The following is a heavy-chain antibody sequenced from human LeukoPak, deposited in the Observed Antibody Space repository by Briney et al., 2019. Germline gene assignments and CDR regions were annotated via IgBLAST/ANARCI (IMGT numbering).Heavy chain of an antibody. J-gene: IGHJ3*02. CDR2: IYYSGST. CDR3: ARGSWSSGFLMGAFDI. V-gene: IGHV4-59*01. Sequence: PSETLSLTCTVSGGSISSYYWSWIRQPPGKGLEWIGYIYYSGSTNYNPSLKSRVTISVDTSKNQFSLKLSSVTAADTAVYYCARGSWSSGFLMGAFDIWGQGTMVTVSS. D-gene: IGHD3-22*01. CDR1: GGSISSYY.